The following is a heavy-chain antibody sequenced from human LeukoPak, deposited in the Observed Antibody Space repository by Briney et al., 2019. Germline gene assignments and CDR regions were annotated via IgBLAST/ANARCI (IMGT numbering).Heavy chain of an antibody. V-gene: IGHV3-9*01. CDR1: GFTFDDYA. D-gene: IGHD3-9*01. CDR3: VKSHFDWLPNWYFDL. J-gene: IGHJ2*01. CDR2: ISWNSGSI. Sequence: PGGSLRRSCAASGFTFDDYAMHWVRQAPGKGLEWVSGISWNSGSIGYADSVKGRFTISRDNAKNSLYLQMNSLRAEDTALYYCVKSHFDWLPNWYFDLWGRGTLVTVSS.